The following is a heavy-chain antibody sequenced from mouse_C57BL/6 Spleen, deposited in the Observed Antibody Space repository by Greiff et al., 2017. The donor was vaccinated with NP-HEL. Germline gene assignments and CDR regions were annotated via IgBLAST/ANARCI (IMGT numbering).Heavy chain of an antibody. V-gene: IGHV6-6*01. CDR3: TRLLRLYYFDY. Sequence: EVQLQESGGGLVQPGGSMKLSCAASGFTFSDAWMDWVRQSPEKGLEWVAEIRNKANNHATYYAESVKGRFTISRDDSKSSVYLQMNSLRAEDTGIYYCTRLLRLYYFDYWGQGTTLTVSS. J-gene: IGHJ2*01. CDR2: IRNKANNHAT. CDR1: GFTFSDAW. D-gene: IGHD1-2*01.